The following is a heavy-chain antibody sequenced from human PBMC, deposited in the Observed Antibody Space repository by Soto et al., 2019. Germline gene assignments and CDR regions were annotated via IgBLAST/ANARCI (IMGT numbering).Heavy chain of an antibody. V-gene: IGHV1-46*01. CDR1: GYTFTRYY. D-gene: IGHD3-22*01. Sequence: ASVKVSCKASGYTFTRYYMHWVRQAPGQGLEWMGIINPSDDATSYAEKFQGRLTMTKDTSTSTVYMEMSSLRSEDTAVYYCARDLTREGDYYDRSGYYLDYWGQGTLVTVSA. CDR2: INPSDDAT. J-gene: IGHJ4*02. CDR3: ARDLTREGDYYDRSGYYLDY.